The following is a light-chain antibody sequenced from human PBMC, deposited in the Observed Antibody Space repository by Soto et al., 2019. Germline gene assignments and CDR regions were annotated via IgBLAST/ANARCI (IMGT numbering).Light chain of an antibody. V-gene: IGKV3D-20*02. CDR1: QSVSSSY. Sequence: EIVLTQSPGTLSLSPGERATLSCRASQSVSSSYLAWYQQKPGQAPRLLIYGASSRATGIPDRFSGSASWTDFTLTISSLEPEDSAVYYCQQRHMWPITFGQGTRLEIK. CDR3: QQRHMWPIT. CDR2: GAS. J-gene: IGKJ5*01.